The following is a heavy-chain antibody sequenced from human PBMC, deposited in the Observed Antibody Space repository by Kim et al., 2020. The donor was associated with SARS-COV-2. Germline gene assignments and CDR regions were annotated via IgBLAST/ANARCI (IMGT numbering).Heavy chain of an antibody. Sequence: GGSLRHSCAASGFTFSSYGMHWVRQAPGKGLEGVAVIWYDGSNKYYADSVKGRFTISRDNSKNTLYLQMNSLRAEDTAVYYCARDGWRTERITMVRGVIRRYYMHLWGKGTTVTLSS. D-gene: IGHD3-10*01. V-gene: IGHV3-33*01. J-gene: IGHJ6*03. CDR3: ARDGWRTERITMVRGVIRRYYMHL. CDR1: GFTFSSYG. CDR2: IWYDGSNK.